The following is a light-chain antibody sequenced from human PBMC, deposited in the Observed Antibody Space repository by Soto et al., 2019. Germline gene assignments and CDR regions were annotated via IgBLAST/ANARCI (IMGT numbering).Light chain of an antibody. CDR3: SSYAGYNNYV. J-gene: IGLJ1*01. V-gene: IGLV2-8*01. Sequence: QSVLTQPPSASGSPGQSVTISCTGTSSDVGGYNYVSWYQQHPGKAPKLMIYEVSKRPSGVPDRFSGSRSGNTASLTVSGLQAEDEADYYCSSYAGYNNYVFGAGTKVSVV. CDR1: SSDVGGYNY. CDR2: EVS.